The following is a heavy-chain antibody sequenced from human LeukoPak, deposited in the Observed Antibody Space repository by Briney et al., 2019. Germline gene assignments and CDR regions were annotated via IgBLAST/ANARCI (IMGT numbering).Heavy chain of an antibody. V-gene: IGHV3-74*01. CDR3: ATGRSTLDY. D-gene: IGHD2-2*01. J-gene: IGHJ4*02. Sequence: GGSLRLSCVASGFTFSGYWMNWVRQAPGKGLMWVSRIYTDGSGTSYAASVKGRFTISRDNAKNTLYLQMASLRGDDTAVYYCATGRSTLDYWGQGTLVTVSS. CDR2: IYTDGSGT. CDR1: GFTFSGYW.